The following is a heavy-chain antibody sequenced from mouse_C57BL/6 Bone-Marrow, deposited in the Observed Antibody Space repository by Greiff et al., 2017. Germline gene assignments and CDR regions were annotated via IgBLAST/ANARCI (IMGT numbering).Heavy chain of an antibody. CDR2: IDPSDSYT. CDR1: GYTFTSYW. Sequence: QVQLQQPGAELVMPGASVKLSCKASGYTFTSYWMHWVKQRPGQGLEWIGEIDPSDSYTNYNQKFKGKSTLTVDKSSSTAYMQLSSLTSEDSAVYYCAREDDYEGFAHWGQGTLVTVSA. CDR3: AREDDYEGFAH. J-gene: IGHJ3*01. D-gene: IGHD2-4*01. V-gene: IGHV1-69*01.